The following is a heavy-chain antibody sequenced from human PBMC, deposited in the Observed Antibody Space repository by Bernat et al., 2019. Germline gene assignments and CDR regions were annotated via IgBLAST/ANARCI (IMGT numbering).Heavy chain of an antibody. Sequence: QVQLVESGGGVVQPGRSLRLSCAASGFTFSSYAMHWVRQAPGKGLEWVAVISYDGSNKYYADSVKGRFTISRDNSKNTLYLQMNSLRAEDTAVYYCARGTMVQGDDYFDYWGQGTLVTVSS. CDR3: ARGTMVQGDDYFDY. CDR2: ISYDGSNK. J-gene: IGHJ4*02. CDR1: GFTFSSYA. D-gene: IGHD3-10*01. V-gene: IGHV3-30*01.